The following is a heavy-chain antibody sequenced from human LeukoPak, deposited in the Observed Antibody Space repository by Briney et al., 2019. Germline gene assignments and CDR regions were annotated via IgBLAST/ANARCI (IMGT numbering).Heavy chain of an antibody. V-gene: IGHV3-23*01. Sequence: GGSLRLSCAASGFTFSSYAMSWVRQAPGKGLEWVSAISGSGGSTYYADSVKGRFTISRDNSKNTLYLQMNSLRAEDTAVYYCAKYRGFLEWLTNYFDYWGQGTLVTVSS. CDR3: AKYRGFLEWLTNYFDY. J-gene: IGHJ4*02. D-gene: IGHD3-3*01. CDR2: ISGSGGST. CDR1: GFTFSSYA.